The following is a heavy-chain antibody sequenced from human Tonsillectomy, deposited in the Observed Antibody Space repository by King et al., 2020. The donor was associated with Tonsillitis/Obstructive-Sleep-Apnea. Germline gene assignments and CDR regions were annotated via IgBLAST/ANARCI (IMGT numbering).Heavy chain of an antibody. CDR3: ARIESSSWYLDY. V-gene: IGHV2-70*11. J-gene: IGHJ4*02. CDR1: GFSLSTSGMC. Sequence: TLEESGPALVKPTQTLTLTCTFSGFSLSTSGMCVSWIRQPPGKALEWLARIDWDDDKYYSTSLKTRLTISKDTSKNQVVLTMTNMDPVDTATYYCARIESSSWYLDYWGQGTLVTASS. CDR2: IDWDDDK. D-gene: IGHD6-13*01.